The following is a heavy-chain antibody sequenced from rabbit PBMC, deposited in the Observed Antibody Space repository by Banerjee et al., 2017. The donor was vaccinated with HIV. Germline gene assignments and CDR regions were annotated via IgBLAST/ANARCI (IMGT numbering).Heavy chain of an antibody. Sequence: QEQLEESGGDLVKPEGSLTLTCTASAFSFSNKYVMCWVRQAPGKGLEWIACINTSSGNTVYATWAKGRVTISKTSWTTVSLQMNSRTAADTATYFCARGGDQGDWTFNLWGPGTLVTVS. V-gene: IGHV1S45*01. CDR2: INTSSGNT. J-gene: IGHJ4*01. CDR1: AFSFSNKYV. CDR3: ARGGDQGDWTFNL. D-gene: IGHD4-1*01.